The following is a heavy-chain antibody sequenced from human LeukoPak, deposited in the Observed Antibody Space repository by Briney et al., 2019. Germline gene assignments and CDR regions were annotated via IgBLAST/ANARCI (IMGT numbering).Heavy chain of an antibody. CDR2: IYYSGST. J-gene: IGHJ5*02. CDR1: GGSISSSSYY. CDR3: ARDGRVLGFDP. Sequence: SETLSLTCTVSGGSISSSSYYWGWIRQPPGKGLEWIGSIYYSGSTYYNPSLKSRVTISVDTSKNQFSLKLSSVTAADTAVYYCARDGRVLGFDPWGQGTLVTVSS. V-gene: IGHV4-39*02.